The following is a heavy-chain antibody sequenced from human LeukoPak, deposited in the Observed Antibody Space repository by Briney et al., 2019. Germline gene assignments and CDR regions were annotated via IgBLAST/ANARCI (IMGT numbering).Heavy chain of an antibody. CDR1: GGSISSGGYS. D-gene: IGHD6-19*01. J-gene: IGHJ3*02. V-gene: IGHV4-30-2*01. CDR2: INHSGST. CDR3: ARVSGWHQRLGAFDI. Sequence: PSQTLSLTCAVSGGSISSGGYSWSWIRQPPGKGLEWIGEINHSGSTNYNPSLKSRVTISVDTSKNQFSLKLSSVTAADTAVYYCARVSGWHQRLGAFDIWGQGTMVTVSS.